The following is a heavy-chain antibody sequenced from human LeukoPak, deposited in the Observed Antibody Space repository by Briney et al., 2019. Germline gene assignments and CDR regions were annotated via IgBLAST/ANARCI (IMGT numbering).Heavy chain of an antibody. Sequence: GGSLRLSCAASGFTFSSYSMNWVRQAPGKGLEWVSSISSSSSYIYYADSVKGRFTISRDNAKNSLYLQMNSLRAEDTAVYYCARDHDYGGYVDAFDIWGQGTMVTVSS. D-gene: IGHD4-17*01. V-gene: IGHV3-21*01. J-gene: IGHJ3*02. CDR2: ISSSSSYI. CDR3: ARDHDYGGYVDAFDI. CDR1: GFTFSSYS.